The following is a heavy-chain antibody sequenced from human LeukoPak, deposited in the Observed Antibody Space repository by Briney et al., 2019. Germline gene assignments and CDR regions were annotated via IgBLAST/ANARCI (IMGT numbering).Heavy chain of an antibody. CDR1: GFTFSSYN. D-gene: IGHD2-2*01. J-gene: IGHJ4*02. CDR3: ARTKLGYCSSTSCYGGDY. Sequence: GGSLRLSCAGSGFTFSSYNMNWVRQAPGKGLEWVSSISSSTSYIYYADSVKGRFTISRDNARNSLFLQMNSLRAEDTAVYYCARTKLGYCSSTSCYGGDYWGQGTLVTVSS. V-gene: IGHV3-21*01. CDR2: ISSSTSYI.